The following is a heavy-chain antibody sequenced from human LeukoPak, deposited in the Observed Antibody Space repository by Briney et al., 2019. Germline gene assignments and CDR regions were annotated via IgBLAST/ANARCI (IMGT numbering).Heavy chain of an antibody. Sequence: GGSLRLSCAASGFSFSSYWMSWVRQAPGKGLEWAANIKRDGSEKYYVVSVKGRFTISRDNAKNSLYLQMNSLRAEDTAVYYCARGPMGYYDSTGYDNWGQGTLVTVST. CDR3: ARGPMGYYDSTGYDN. J-gene: IGHJ4*02. CDR2: IKRDGSEK. CDR1: GFSFSSYW. D-gene: IGHD3-22*01. V-gene: IGHV3-7*01.